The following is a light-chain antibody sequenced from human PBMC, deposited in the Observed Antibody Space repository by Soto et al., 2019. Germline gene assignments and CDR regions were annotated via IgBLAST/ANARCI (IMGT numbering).Light chain of an antibody. CDR3: RSFTSTSTYV. J-gene: IGLJ1*01. CDR2: EVN. V-gene: IGLV2-14*01. CDR1: SSDVGGCNC. Sequence: QSALTQPASVSGSPGQSITISCTGTSSDVGGCNCVSWYQQHPGKAPKLMIYEVNNRPSGVSNRFSGSKSGNTASLTISGLQAEDEADYYCRSFTSTSTYVFGTGTKVTVL.